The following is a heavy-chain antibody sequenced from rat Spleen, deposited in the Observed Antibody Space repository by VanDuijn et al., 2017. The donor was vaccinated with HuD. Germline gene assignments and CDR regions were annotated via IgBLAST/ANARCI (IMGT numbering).Heavy chain of an antibody. V-gene: IGHV5-7*01. J-gene: IGHJ2*01. CDR3: TRHGYNSYFDY. D-gene: IGHD1-9*01. CDR1: GFTFSSFA. Sequence: EVQLVESGGGLVQPGRSLKLSCVASGFTFSSFAMAWVRQAPKKGLEWVATISYGDSSGHSSTYYRDSVKGRFTISRDNVQNILYLQMNSLRSEDSATYYCTRHGYNSYFDYWGQGVMVTVSS. CDR2: ISYGDSSGHSST.